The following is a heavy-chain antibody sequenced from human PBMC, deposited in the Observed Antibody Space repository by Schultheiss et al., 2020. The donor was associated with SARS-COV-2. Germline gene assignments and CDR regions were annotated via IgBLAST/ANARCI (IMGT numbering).Heavy chain of an antibody. CDR3: ARGPVTTDIDYYYYGMDV. D-gene: IGHD4-17*01. CDR2: IHHNSGGT. J-gene: IGHJ6*02. Sequence: ASVKVSCKASGGTFSSYAISWVRQAPGQGLEWMGRIHHNSGGTNYAQKFQGRVTMTTDTSTSTAYMELRSLRSDDTAVYYCARGPVTTDIDYYYYGMDVWGQGTTVTVFS. CDR1: GGTFSSYA. V-gene: IGHV1-18*01.